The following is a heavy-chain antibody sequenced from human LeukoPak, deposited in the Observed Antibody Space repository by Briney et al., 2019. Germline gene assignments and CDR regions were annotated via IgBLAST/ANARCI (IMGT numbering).Heavy chain of an antibody. V-gene: IGHV3-9*03. CDR2: ISWNSGSI. D-gene: IGHD3-9*01. J-gene: IGHJ4*02. Sequence: GGSLRLSCAASGFTFDDYAMHWVRHAPGRGLEWVSGISWNSGSIGYADSVKGRFTISRDNAKNSLYLQMNSLRAEGMALYYCARNYDIVTGYFDYWGQGTLVTVSS. CDR1: GFTFDDYA. CDR3: ARNYDIVTGYFDY.